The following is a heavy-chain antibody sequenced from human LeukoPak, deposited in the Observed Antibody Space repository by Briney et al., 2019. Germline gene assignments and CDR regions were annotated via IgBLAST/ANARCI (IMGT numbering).Heavy chain of an antibody. CDR2: IHSGGTI. Sequence: GGSLRLSCAASGFTVSSNYMSWVRQAPGKGLEWVSVIHSGGTIYYADSVKGRFTISRDNSKNTVYLQVNSLRDKDTAVYYCARDLEAANTYYFDYWGQGTMVTVSS. D-gene: IGHD6-13*01. J-gene: IGHJ4*02. CDR3: ARDLEAANTYYFDY. CDR1: GFTVSSNY. V-gene: IGHV3-66*01.